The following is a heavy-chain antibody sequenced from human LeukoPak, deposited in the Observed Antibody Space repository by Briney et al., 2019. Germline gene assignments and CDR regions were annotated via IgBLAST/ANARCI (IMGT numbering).Heavy chain of an antibody. Sequence: GGSLRLSCEASGFTFTTYAMSWVRQAPGKGLEWVSGASGGGTSTFYADSVKGRFTIPRDNSKNTLYLQMNNLRDEDTAVYYCATNRGSNWQHYFDYWGQGTLLTVSS. V-gene: IGHV3-23*01. D-gene: IGHD1-1*01. CDR3: ATNRGSNWQHYFDY. CDR1: GFTFTTYA. CDR2: ASGGGTST. J-gene: IGHJ4*02.